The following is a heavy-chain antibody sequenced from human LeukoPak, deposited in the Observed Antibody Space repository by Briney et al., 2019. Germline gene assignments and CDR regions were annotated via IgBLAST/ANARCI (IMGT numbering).Heavy chain of an antibody. CDR1: GFTFSSYA. CDR2: IDANGVAT. Sequence: GGSLRLSCAASGFTFSSYAMTWVRQAPGKGLEWVSSIDANGVATFYAESVKGRFSISRDNAKNTVGLQVHSLTAEDTAVYYCAKDQSYYNWFDPWGQGTLVTVSS. CDR3: AKDQSYYNWFDP. J-gene: IGHJ5*02. D-gene: IGHD3-10*01. V-gene: IGHV3-23*01.